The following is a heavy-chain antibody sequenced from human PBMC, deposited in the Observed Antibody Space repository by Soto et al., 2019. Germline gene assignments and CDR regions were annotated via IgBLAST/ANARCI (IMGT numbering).Heavy chain of an antibody. CDR2: ISYDGSYK. V-gene: IGHV3-30*18. CDR3: AKDNDPTVTGYYNHYGMDV. J-gene: IGHJ6*02. Sequence: QVQLVESGGGVVQSGGSLRLSCEASGFTFSSYNMHWVRQAPGKGLKWVTIISYDGSYKYYADSVKGRFTISRENSKNTLYLQMNSLREEDTALYYCAKDNDPTVTGYYNHYGMDVWGQGTTVTVSS. CDR1: GFTFSSYN. D-gene: IGHD4-17*01.